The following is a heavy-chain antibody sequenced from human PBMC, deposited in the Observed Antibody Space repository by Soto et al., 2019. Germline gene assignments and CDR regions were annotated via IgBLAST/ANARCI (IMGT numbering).Heavy chain of an antibody. V-gene: IGHV3-30*18. CDR1: GFTFSSYG. CDR3: AKEDYDFWSGYSERGFDY. D-gene: IGHD3-3*01. J-gene: IGHJ4*02. Sequence: GGSLRLSCAASGFTFSSYGMHWVRQAPGKGLEWVAVISYDGSNKYYADSGKGRFTISRDNSKNTLYLQMNSLRVEDTAVYYCAKEDYDFWSGYSERGFDYWGQGTLVTVSS. CDR2: ISYDGSNK.